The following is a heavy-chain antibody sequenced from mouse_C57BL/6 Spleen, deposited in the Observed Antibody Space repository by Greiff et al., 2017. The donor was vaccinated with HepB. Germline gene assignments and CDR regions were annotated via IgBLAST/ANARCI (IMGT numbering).Heavy chain of an antibody. CDR2: ISSGSSTI. CDR3: ARPLIYAMDY. Sequence: DVKLVESGGGLVKPGGSLKLSCAASGFTFSDYGMHWVRQAPEKGLEWVAYISSGSSTIYYADTVKGRFTISRDNAKNTLFLQMTSLRSEDTAMYYCARPLIYAMDYWGQGTSVTVSS. J-gene: IGHJ4*01. V-gene: IGHV5-17*01. CDR1: GFTFSDYG.